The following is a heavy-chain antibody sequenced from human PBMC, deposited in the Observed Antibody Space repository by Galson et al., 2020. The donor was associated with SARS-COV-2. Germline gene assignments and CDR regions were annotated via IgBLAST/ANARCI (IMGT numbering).Heavy chain of an antibody. CDR1: GGSISSSSYY. J-gene: IGHJ4*02. V-gene: IGHV4-39*01. Sequence: SETLSLTCTVSGGSISSSSYYWGWIRQPPGKGLEWIGSIYYSGSTYYNPSLKSRVTISVDTSKNQFSLKLSSVTAADTAVYYCARHSVYAILDYVDYWGQGTLVTVSS. D-gene: IGHD2-8*01. CDR3: ARHSVYAILDYVDY. CDR2: IYYSGST.